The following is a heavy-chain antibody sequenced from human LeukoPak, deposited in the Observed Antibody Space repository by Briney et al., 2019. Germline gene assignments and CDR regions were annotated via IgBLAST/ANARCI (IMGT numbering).Heavy chain of an antibody. CDR2: VQHIGGET. D-gene: IGHD4-11*01. Sequence: GGSLRLSCAASGFTFSSYGMHWVRQAPGKGLEWVANVQHIGGETYYVDSVKGRFTISRDNAKNSVYLQMNSLGADDTALYYCATYSILNAREFRYWGQGTLVTVTS. V-gene: IGHV3-7*01. CDR3: ATYSILNAREFRY. CDR1: GFTFSSYG. J-gene: IGHJ1*01.